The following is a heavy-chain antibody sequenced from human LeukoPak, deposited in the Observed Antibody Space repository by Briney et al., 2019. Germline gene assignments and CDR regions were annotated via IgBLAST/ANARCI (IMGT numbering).Heavy chain of an antibody. Sequence: HPGGSLRLSCAASGFTFSGYWMSWLRQAPGKGLEWVANIKQDGGEKYYVDSVKGRFTISRNNAKNSLYLQMNSLRAEDTAVYYCARDREFGQADVWGKGTTVTVSS. CDR2: IKQDGGEK. CDR1: GFTFSGYW. V-gene: IGHV3-7*01. D-gene: IGHD3-10*01. CDR3: ARDREFGQADV. J-gene: IGHJ6*04.